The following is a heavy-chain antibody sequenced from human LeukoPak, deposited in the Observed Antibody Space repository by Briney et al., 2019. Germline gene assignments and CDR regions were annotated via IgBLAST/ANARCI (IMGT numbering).Heavy chain of an antibody. CDR3: SRHSETYGDLFDC. J-gene: IGHJ4*02. D-gene: IGHD4-17*01. V-gene: IGHV3-49*04. CDR1: GFTFSSYG. Sequence: GGSLRLSCAASGFTFSSYGMHWVRQAPGKGLEWVGFIRSKAYGGTTEYAASVKGRFTISRDDSKSIAYLQMNSLKTADTAVYYCSRHSETYGDLFDCWGQGTLVTVSS. CDR2: IRSKAYGGTT.